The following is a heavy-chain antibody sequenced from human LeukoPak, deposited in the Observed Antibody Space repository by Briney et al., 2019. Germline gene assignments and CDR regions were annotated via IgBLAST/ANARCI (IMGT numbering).Heavy chain of an antibody. J-gene: IGHJ4*02. D-gene: IGHD3-22*01. Sequence: GGSLRLSCAASGFTFSSYRMNWVRQAPGKGLEWVSSISSSSSYIYYADSVKGRFTISRDNAKNSLYLQMNSLRAEDTAVYYCARSGNYYGTSGLSHWGQGTLVSVSS. CDR1: GFTFSSYR. CDR3: ARSGNYYGTSGLSH. V-gene: IGHV3-21*01. CDR2: ISSSSSYI.